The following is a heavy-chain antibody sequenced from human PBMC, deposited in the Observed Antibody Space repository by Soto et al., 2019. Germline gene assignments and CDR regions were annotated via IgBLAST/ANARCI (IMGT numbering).Heavy chain of an antibody. CDR1: AGSISGGGYY. V-gene: IGHV4-31*03. Sequence: RSLTCTVSAGSISGGGYYWSWIRGHPGKGGEGLGYIYFSGSTYYNPSLKSRVTISVDTSKNQFSLKLSSVTAADTAVYYCARGAAGSIWYVGNYYYYGMDVWGQGTTVTVSS. CDR3: ARGAAGSIWYVGNYYYYGMDV. CDR2: IYFSGST. J-gene: IGHJ6*02. D-gene: IGHD6-13*01.